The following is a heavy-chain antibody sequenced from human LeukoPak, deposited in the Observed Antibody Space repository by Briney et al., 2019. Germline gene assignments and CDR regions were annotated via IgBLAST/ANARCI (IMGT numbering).Heavy chain of an antibody. D-gene: IGHD6-13*01. J-gene: IGHJ4*02. CDR1: GYTFTGYY. CDR2: INPNSGGT. CDR3: ARVSIAAAGYFDY. Sequence: ASVKVSCKASGYTFTGYYMHWVRQAPAQGLEWMGWINPNSGGTNYAQKFQGRVTMTRDTSLSTAYMELSRLRSDDTAVYYCARVSIAAAGYFDYWGQGTLVTVSS. V-gene: IGHV1-2*02.